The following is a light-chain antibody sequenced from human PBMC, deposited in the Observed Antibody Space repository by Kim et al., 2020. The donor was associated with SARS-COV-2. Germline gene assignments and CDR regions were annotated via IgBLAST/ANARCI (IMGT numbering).Light chain of an antibody. V-gene: IGKV3-20*01. CDR1: QSVSSNS. J-gene: IGKJ2*01. Sequence: EIVLTQSPGTLSLSPGERATLTCRASQSVSSNSLVWYQQKPGQAPRVVIFGASSRAAGIPDRFSGSGSGTDFTLTISRLEPEDFAVYYCQRYGGSYTFGQGTKLEI. CDR3: QRYGGSYT. CDR2: GAS.